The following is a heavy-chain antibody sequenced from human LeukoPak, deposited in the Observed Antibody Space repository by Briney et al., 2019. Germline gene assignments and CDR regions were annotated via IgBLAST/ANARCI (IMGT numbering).Heavy chain of an antibody. D-gene: IGHD6-13*01. CDR1: GGPITGYY. CDR2: VSYRRST. CDR3: ARPYSSNWYDAFHF. V-gene: IGHV4-59*13. J-gene: IGHJ3*01. Sequence: PSETLSLTCTVFGGPITGYYSSWIRQPPGKGLVWIGYVSYRRSTNYTPSLKSRVTISVDTSKTQFSLKLSSVTAADTAVYCCARPYSSNWYDAFHFWGQGTMVTVSS.